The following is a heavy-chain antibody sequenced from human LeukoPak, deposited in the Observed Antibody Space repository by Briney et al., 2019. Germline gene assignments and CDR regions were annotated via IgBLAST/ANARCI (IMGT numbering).Heavy chain of an antibody. CDR2: ISGSGGST. Sequence: GGSLRLSCAASGFTFSSYAMSWVRQAPGKGLEWVSAISGSGGSTYYADSVKGRFTISRDNSKNTLYLQLNSLRAEDTAVYYCAKGYSYGYGSSAWGQGTLVTVSS. J-gene: IGHJ4*02. D-gene: IGHD5-18*01. CDR3: AKGYSYGYGSSA. CDR1: GFTFSSYA. V-gene: IGHV3-23*01.